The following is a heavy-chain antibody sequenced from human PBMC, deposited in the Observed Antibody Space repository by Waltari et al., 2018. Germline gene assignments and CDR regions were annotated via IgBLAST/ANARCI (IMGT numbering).Heavy chain of an antibody. CDR3: TRDEYYYDSRY. CDR2: IRSKAYGGTT. J-gene: IGHJ4*02. D-gene: IGHD3-22*01. V-gene: IGHV3-49*04. CDR1: GLTFGDYA. Sequence: EVQLVESGGGLVQPGRSLRLSCTASGLTFGDYAMSWVRQAPGKGLEWVGFIRSKAYGGTTEYAASVKGRFTISRDDSKSIAYLQMNSLKTEDTAVYYCTRDEYYYDSRYWGQGTLVTVSS.